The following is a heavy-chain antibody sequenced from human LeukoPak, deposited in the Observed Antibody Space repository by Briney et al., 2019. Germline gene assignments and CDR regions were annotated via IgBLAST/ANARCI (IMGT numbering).Heavy chain of an antibody. D-gene: IGHD6-19*01. J-gene: IGHJ5*02. CDR2: IYYSGST. CDR1: GGSFSSSSYY. V-gene: IGHV4-39*07. Sequence: SETLSLTCTVSGGSFSSSSYYWGWIRQPPGKGLEWIGSIYYSGSTYYNPSLKSRVTISVDTSKNQFSLKLSSVTAADTAVYYCARDKTRLVSVRRWFDPWGQGTLVTASS. CDR3: ARDKTRLVSVRRWFDP.